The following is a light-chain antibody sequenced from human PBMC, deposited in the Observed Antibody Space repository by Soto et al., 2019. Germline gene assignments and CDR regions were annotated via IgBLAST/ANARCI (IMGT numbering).Light chain of an antibody. CDR3: GSWDSSLSAYV. J-gene: IGLJ1*01. CDR2: DDN. CDR1: ISNIGGNS. Sequence: QSALTQPPSVSAAPGQKFTISCSGSISNIGGNSVSWYQQLPGTAPKLLIYDDNKRPSGIPDRFSGSKSGTSATLGITGFQTGDAADYYCGSWDSSLSAYVFGTGTKVTV. V-gene: IGLV1-51*01.